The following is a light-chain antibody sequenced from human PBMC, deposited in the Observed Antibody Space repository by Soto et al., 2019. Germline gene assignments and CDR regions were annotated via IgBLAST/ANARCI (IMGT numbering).Light chain of an antibody. Sequence: EIVLTQSPGTLSLCPGERATLSCRASQSVSSSYVAWYQQKPGQAPRLLIYGASSRATGIPDRFSGSGSGTDFTLTIIRLEPEDFAVYYCQQYGSSPPWTFGQGTKVEIK. J-gene: IGKJ1*01. CDR2: GAS. V-gene: IGKV3-20*01. CDR1: QSVSSSY. CDR3: QQYGSSPPWT.